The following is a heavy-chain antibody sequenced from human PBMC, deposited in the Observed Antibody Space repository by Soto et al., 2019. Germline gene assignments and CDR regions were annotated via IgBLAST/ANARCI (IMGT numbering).Heavy chain of an antibody. CDR1: GDSVSSNSAA. D-gene: IGHD6-19*01. CDR2: TYYRSKWYN. CDR3: ARGRWLHAAGRSNCFEP. V-gene: IGHV6-1*01. J-gene: IGHJ5*02. Sequence: PSPTLSLTCAISGDSVSSNSAAWNWIRQSPSRGLEWLGRTYYRSKWYNDYAVSVKSRITINPDTSKNQFSLQLNSVTPEDTAVYSCARGRWLHAAGRSNCFEPWGQGTLGTVSA.